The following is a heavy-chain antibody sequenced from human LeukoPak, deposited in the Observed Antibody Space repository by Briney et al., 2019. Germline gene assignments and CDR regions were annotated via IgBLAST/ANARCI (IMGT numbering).Heavy chain of an antibody. CDR3: ARGARKGDDYGGYY. D-gene: IGHD4-23*01. CDR2: ITGSADNT. J-gene: IGHJ4*02. CDR1: GFTFSSYA. V-gene: IGHV3-23*01. Sequence: GGSLRLSCAASGFTFSSYAMSWVRQAPGKGLEWVSLITGSADNTYYADSVKGRFTISRDNSKNTLYMQMNSLRAEDTAVYYCARGARKGDDYGGYYWGQGTLVTVSS.